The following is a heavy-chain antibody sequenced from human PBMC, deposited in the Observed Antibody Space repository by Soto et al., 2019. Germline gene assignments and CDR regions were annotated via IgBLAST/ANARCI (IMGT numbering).Heavy chain of an antibody. V-gene: IGHV1-69*06. D-gene: IGHD3-22*01. Sequence: SVKVSCKASGGTFGSDAITWVRQAPGQGLEWAGRIIPIFGTTNYAQNLQGRVTISADKSTLTSYMELHSLTSDDTALYYCARDRTDSGYYTNWLDPWGQGTQVTVSS. CDR3: ARDRTDSGYYTNWLDP. CDR2: IIPIFGTT. J-gene: IGHJ5*02. CDR1: GGTFGSDA.